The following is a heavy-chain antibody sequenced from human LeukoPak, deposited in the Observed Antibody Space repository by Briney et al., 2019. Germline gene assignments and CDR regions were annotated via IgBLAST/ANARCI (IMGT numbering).Heavy chain of an antibody. CDR1: GGSLSRYY. Sequence: PSETLSLTCTVSGGSLSRYYWSWIPPPPREGLEWIAYIYYSGNTRTNYNPSLKSRVTISIDTAKNQFSLKLTSVTAADTAVYYCARHDRIPVAGLDYCYAMDVWGQGTTVTVSS. V-gene: IGHV4-59*08. CDR3: ARHDRIPVAGLDYCYAMDV. J-gene: IGHJ6*02. CDR2: IYYSGNT. D-gene: IGHD6-19*01.